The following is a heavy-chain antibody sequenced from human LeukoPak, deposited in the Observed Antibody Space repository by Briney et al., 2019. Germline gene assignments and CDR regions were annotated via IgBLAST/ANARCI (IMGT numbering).Heavy chain of an antibody. CDR1: GFTFSTYG. J-gene: IGHJ4*01. Sequence: PGGSLRLSCAASGFTFSTYGMNWVCQAPGKGLEWVSSISSNSRYIYYGDSVKGRFTISRDNAKNSLHLQMNSLRAEGTAVYYCARDSGLLVAVAGCDHFEHWGRGTLVTVSS. V-gene: IGHV3-21*01. D-gene: IGHD6-19*01. CDR3: ARDSGLLVAVAGCDHFEH. CDR2: ISSNSRYI.